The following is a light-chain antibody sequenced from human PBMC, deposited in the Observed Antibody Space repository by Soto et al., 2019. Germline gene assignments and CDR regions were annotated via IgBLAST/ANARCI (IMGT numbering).Light chain of an antibody. V-gene: IGKV3-11*01. Sequence: EFVLTQYPDTVSLSPGETATLSCRASQSVDRYVAWYQQKVGQAPRLLIHDASHRAAGIPARFSGSGFGTDFTLTISSLEPEDAAVYYCQPRGNWPPITFGQGTRLEIK. CDR2: DAS. J-gene: IGKJ5*01. CDR1: QSVDRY. CDR3: QPRGNWPPIT.